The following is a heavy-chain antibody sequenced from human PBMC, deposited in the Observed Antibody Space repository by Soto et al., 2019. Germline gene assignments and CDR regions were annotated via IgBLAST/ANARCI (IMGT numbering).Heavy chain of an antibody. J-gene: IGHJ3*01. D-gene: IGHD3-10*01. CDR1: GGSISSYY. Sequence: ETLSLTCTVSGGSISSYYWSWIRQPPGKGLEWIGYIYYSGSTNYNPSLKSRVTISVDTSKNQFSLKLSSVTAADTAVYYCARDKDGSGSYYRWGQGTMVTVSS. V-gene: IGHV4-59*01. CDR3: ARDKDGSGSYYR. CDR2: IYYSGST.